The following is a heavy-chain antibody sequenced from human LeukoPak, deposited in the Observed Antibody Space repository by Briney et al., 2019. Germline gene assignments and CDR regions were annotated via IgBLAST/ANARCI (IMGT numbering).Heavy chain of an antibody. Sequence: GGSLRLSCAASGFTFSSYWMIWARQAPGKGLEWVASINHNGNVNYYVDSVKGRFTISRDNAKNSLYLQMSNLRAEDTAVYFCARGGGLDVWGQGATVTVSS. J-gene: IGHJ6*02. CDR1: GFTFSSYW. CDR3: ARGGGLDV. V-gene: IGHV3-7*03. D-gene: IGHD3-16*01. CDR2: INHNGNVN.